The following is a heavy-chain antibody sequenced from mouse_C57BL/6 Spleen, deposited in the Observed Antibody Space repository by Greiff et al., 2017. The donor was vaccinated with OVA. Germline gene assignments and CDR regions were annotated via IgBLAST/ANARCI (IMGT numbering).Heavy chain of an antibody. J-gene: IGHJ1*03. CDR2: IDPSDSYP. V-gene: IGHV1-50*01. Sequence: VQLQQSGAELVKPGASVKLSCKASGYTFTSYWMQWVKQRPGQGLEWIGEIDPSDSYPNYNQKFKGKATLTVDTSSSTAYMQRSSLTSEDSAVYYCARGDYGSSYWYFDVWGTGTTVTVSS. CDR1: GYTFTSYW. D-gene: IGHD1-1*01. CDR3: ARGDYGSSYWYFDV.